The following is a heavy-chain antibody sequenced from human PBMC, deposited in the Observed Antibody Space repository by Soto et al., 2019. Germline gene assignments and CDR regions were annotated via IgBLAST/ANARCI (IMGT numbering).Heavy chain of an antibody. CDR3: ARGSDAPCYYYNGMYV. V-gene: IGHV1-69*06. CDR2: IIPIIGTA. D-gene: IGHD2-15*01. Sequence: SVKVSCKASGDTFNSYALSWLRQAPGQGLEWMGGIIPIIGTASYAQDFQGRSTIAADTSTSTAYMERSSLRSEDTAVYYCARGSDAPCYYYNGMYVWGQGTTVTVSS. J-gene: IGHJ6*02. CDR1: GDTFNSYA.